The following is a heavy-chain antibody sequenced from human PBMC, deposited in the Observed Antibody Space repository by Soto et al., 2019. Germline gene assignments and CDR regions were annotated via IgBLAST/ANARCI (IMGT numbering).Heavy chain of an antibody. CDR3: THAWAH. D-gene: IGHD7-27*01. CDR2: IYWDGDR. CDR1: GFSLSTSGVG. J-gene: IGHJ4*02. V-gene: IGHV2-5*02. Sequence: SGPTLVNPTHTLTLTCTFSGFSLSTSGVGVGWVRQPPGKALEWLALIYWDGDRRYSPSLKSRLTITKDTSNNQVALTMTNMDPLDTATYYCTHAWAHWGQGILVTVSS.